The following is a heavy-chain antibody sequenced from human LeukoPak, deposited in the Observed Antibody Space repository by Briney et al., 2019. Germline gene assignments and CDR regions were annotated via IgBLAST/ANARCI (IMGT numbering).Heavy chain of an antibody. CDR3: ARAAVNYYDSSGYYWYFDL. CDR1: GGSISSYY. Sequence: NPSETLSLTCTVSGGSISSYYWSWIRQPAGKGLEWIGRIYTSGSTNYNPSLKSRVTMSVDTSKNQFSLKLSSVTAADTAVYYCARAAVNYYDSSGYYWYFDLWGRGTLVTVSS. J-gene: IGHJ2*01. CDR2: IYTSGST. D-gene: IGHD3-22*01. V-gene: IGHV4-4*07.